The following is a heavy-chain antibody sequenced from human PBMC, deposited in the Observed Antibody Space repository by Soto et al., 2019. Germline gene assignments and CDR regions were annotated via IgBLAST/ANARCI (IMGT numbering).Heavy chain of an antibody. CDR1: GFTFSSYA. Sequence: EVHLLESGGDLVQPGGSLRLSCAASGFTFSSYAMAWFRQAPGKGLEWVAAIIATGFNTYYADSVKGRFIVSRDNSTTTLYLQMTSLRADDTAVYYWAKDPTYCGGDCYPSPFDSWGQGTLVTVSS. CDR2: IIATGFNT. J-gene: IGHJ4*02. V-gene: IGHV3-23*01. CDR3: AKDPTYCGGDCYPSPFDS. D-gene: IGHD2-21*01.